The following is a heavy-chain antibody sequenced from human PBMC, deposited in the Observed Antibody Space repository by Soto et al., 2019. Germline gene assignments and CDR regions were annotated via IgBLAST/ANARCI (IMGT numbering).Heavy chain of an antibody. CDR2: ISGSGGST. Sequence: PGGSLRLSCAASGFTFSSYAMSWVRQAPGKGLEWVSAISGSGGSTYYADSVKGRFTISRDNSKNTLYLQMNSLRAEDTAVYYCAKSSGSHPYYYGMDVWGQGTTVTVSS. V-gene: IGHV3-23*01. D-gene: IGHD3-10*01. CDR1: GFTFSSYA. CDR3: AKSSGSHPYYYGMDV. J-gene: IGHJ6*02.